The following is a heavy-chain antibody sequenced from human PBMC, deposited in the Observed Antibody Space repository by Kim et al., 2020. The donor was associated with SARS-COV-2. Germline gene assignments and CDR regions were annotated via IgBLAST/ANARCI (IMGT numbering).Heavy chain of an antibody. CDR3: AKNIRMDV. CDR2: ISGSGGKT. D-gene: IGHD2-15*01. V-gene: IGHV3-23*01. J-gene: IGHJ6*02. Sequence: GGSLRLSCAASGFILSTYDMSWVRQAPGKGLEWVSGISGSGGKTFYADSVKGRFTISRDNSKNTLYLQMNSLRDEDTAVYYCAKNIRMDVWGQGTTVTVSS. CDR1: GFILSTYD.